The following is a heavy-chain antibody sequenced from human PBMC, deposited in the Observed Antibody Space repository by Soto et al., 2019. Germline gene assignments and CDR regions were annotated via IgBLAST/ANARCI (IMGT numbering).Heavy chain of an antibody. D-gene: IGHD3-10*01. CDR2: ISSSGSTI. V-gene: IGHV3-48*03. Sequence: VGSLRLSCAASGFTFSSHEMNWVRQAPGKGLEWVSYISSSGSTIYYADSVKGRFTISRDNAKNSLYLQMNSLRAEDTAVYYCARDPGQHGEIDYWGQGTLVTVSS. CDR1: GFTFSSHE. J-gene: IGHJ4*02. CDR3: ARDPGQHGEIDY.